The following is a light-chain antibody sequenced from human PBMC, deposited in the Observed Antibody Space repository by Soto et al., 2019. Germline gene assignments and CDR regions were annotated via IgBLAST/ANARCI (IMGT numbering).Light chain of an antibody. CDR2: KTS. Sequence: DIQMTQSPSTLSASVGDRVTITCRASQNINNWLAWYQQKPGKAPKLLISKTSNLESGVPSRFSGSGSGTEFTLTISSLQPDDFATYYCQQYSDYWTFGQGTKVDI. CDR3: QQYSDYWT. CDR1: QNINNW. V-gene: IGKV1-5*03. J-gene: IGKJ1*01.